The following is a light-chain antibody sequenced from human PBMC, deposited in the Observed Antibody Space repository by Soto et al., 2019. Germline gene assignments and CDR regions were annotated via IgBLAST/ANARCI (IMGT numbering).Light chain of an antibody. Sequence: EVGLTQSPFTLSVSPGESVTLSCRASHSVGSFLAWYQQKPGQAPRLLIYDTSIRATGIPARFSGSGSGTDFTLTISSLEPEDFAVYHCQQRNSWPPTFTFGQGTRLEIK. CDR1: HSVGSF. J-gene: IGKJ5*01. CDR3: QQRNSWPPTFT. CDR2: DTS. V-gene: IGKV3-11*01.